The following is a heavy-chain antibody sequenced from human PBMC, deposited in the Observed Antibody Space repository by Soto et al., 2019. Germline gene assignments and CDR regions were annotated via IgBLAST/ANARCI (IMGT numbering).Heavy chain of an antibody. D-gene: IGHD1-7*01. J-gene: IGHJ3*02. Sequence: GGSLRLSCAASGFTFSSYAMSWVRQAPGKGLEWVSAISGSGGSTYYADSVKGRFTISRDNSKNTLYLQMNSLRAEDTAVYYCAKDLVWETGTGDAFDIWGQGTMVTVSS. V-gene: IGHV3-23*01. CDR3: AKDLVWETGTGDAFDI. CDR2: ISGSGGST. CDR1: GFTFSSYA.